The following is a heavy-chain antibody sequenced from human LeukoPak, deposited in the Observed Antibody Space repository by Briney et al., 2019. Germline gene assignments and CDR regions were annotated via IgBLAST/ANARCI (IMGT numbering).Heavy chain of an antibody. V-gene: IGHV3-21*01. Sequence: PGGSLRLSCAASGFTFSSYSMNWVRQAPGKGLEWVSSISSSSSYIYYADSVKGRFTISRDNAKNSLYLQMNSLRAEDTAVYYCAKDQMDDFWSGLAVDAFDIWGQGTMVTVSS. CDR2: ISSSSSYI. CDR1: GFTFSSYS. D-gene: IGHD3-3*01. J-gene: IGHJ3*02. CDR3: AKDQMDDFWSGLAVDAFDI.